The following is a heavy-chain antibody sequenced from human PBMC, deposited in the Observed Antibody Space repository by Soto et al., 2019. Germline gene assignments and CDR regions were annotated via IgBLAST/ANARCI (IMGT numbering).Heavy chain of an antibody. CDR1: GYTFTHYY. J-gene: IGHJ4*02. D-gene: IGHD5-18*01. CDR3: ANSVNSAMAFDY. Sequence: QVQLVQSGAEVSKPVASVRVSCKASGYTFTHYYIHWVRQAPGQGLEWMVIINPNGGIKTYEQKFRAGNIRTRHTSTSTVYLELTSLRFEDSAGDYYANSVNSAMAFDYWGQGTLVTVSS. V-gene: IGHV1-46*01. CDR2: INPNGGIK.